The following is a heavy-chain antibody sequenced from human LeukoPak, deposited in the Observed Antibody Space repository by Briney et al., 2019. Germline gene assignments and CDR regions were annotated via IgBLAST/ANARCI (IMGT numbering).Heavy chain of an antibody. Sequence: GRSLRLSCAASGFTFDDYAMHWVRQAPGKGLEWVSGISWNSGSIGYADSVKGRFTISRDNAKNSLYLQMNSLRAEDTALYYCAKEMGYYDSSGYYVYWGQGTLVTVSS. J-gene: IGHJ4*02. V-gene: IGHV3-9*01. D-gene: IGHD3-22*01. CDR1: GFTFDDYA. CDR2: ISWNSGSI. CDR3: AKEMGYYDSSGYYVY.